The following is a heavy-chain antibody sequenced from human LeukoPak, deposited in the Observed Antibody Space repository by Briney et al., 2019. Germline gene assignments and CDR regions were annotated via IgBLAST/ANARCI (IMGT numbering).Heavy chain of an antibody. J-gene: IGHJ4*02. D-gene: IGHD2-2*01. V-gene: IGHV3-23*01. CDR3: ARESGNGLRTVVPADYYFDL. CDR2: ISGSGGST. CDR1: GFTFSSYA. Sequence: GGSLRLSCAASGFTFSSYAMSWVRQAPGKGLEWVSAISGSGGSTYYADSVKGRFTISRDNSKNTLYLQMNSLRVDDTALYFCARESGNGLRTVVPADYYFDLWGQGALVTVSS.